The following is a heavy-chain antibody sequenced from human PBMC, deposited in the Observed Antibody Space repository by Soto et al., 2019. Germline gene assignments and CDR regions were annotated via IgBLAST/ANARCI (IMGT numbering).Heavy chain of an antibody. CDR1: GYTFTSYG. Sequence: ASVKISCKASGYTFTSYGISWVRQAPGQGLEWMGWISAYNGNTNYAQKLQGRITRTTDTSTSTAYMELRSLRSDDTAVYFGARDSPNLIVGATTRGWFDPWGQGTLVTVSS. D-gene: IGHD1-26*01. CDR2: ISAYNGNT. J-gene: IGHJ5*02. CDR3: ARDSPNLIVGATTRGWFDP. V-gene: IGHV1-18*01.